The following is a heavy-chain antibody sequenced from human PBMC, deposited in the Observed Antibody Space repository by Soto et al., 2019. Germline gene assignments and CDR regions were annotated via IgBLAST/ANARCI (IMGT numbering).Heavy chain of an antibody. D-gene: IGHD2-2*01. Sequence: PSETLSLTCTVSGGSISSYYWSWIRQPPGKGLEWNGYIYYSGSTNYNPSLKSRVTISVDTSKNQFSLKLSSVTAADTAVYYCARYLGYCSSTSCYSPWHNWFDPWGQGTLVTVSS. CDR1: GGSISSYY. V-gene: IGHV4-59*01. CDR2: IYYSGST. J-gene: IGHJ5*02. CDR3: ARYLGYCSSTSCYSPWHNWFDP.